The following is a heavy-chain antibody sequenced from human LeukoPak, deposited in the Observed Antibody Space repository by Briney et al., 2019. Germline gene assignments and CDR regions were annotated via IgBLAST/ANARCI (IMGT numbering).Heavy chain of an antibody. CDR3: ARAPYYYDSSGYYSYYYYYYMDV. CDR1: GGSFSGYY. Sequence: SETLSLTCAVYGGSFSGYYWSWIRQPPGKGLEWIGYIYYSGSTYYNPSLKSRVTISVDTSKNQFSLKLGSVTAADTAVYYCARAPYYYDSSGYYSYYYYYYMDVWGKGTTVTVSS. J-gene: IGHJ6*03. V-gene: IGHV4-34*01. CDR2: IYYSGST. D-gene: IGHD3-22*01.